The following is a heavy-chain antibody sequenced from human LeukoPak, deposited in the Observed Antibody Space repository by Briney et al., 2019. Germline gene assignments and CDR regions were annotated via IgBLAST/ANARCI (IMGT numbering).Heavy chain of an antibody. CDR2: ISTSGST. CDR1: GGSISSYY. V-gene: IGHV4-4*07. CDR3: ARDSVHYYDSSGYSYYFDY. Sequence: SETLSLTCTVSGGSISSYYWSWIRQPAGKGLEWIGRISTSGSTNYNPSLKSRVTISVDKSKNQFSLKLSSVTAADTAVYYCARDSVHYYDSSGYSYYFDYWGQGTLVTVSS. D-gene: IGHD3-22*01. J-gene: IGHJ4*02.